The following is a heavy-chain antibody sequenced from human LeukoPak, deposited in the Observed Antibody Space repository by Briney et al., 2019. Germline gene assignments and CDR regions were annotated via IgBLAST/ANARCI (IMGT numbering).Heavy chain of an antibody. CDR1: GYTFTSYG. D-gene: IGHD3-22*01. CDR2: ISVYNVNT. V-gene: IGHV1-18*01. CDR3: ARAALHYYDSKSFDY. Sequence: ASVKVSCKASGYTFTSYGISWVRQAPGQGLEWMGWISVYNVNTNYAQKLQGRVTMTTDTSTSTAYMELRSLRSDDTAVYYCARAALHYYDSKSFDYWGQGTLVTVSS. J-gene: IGHJ4*02.